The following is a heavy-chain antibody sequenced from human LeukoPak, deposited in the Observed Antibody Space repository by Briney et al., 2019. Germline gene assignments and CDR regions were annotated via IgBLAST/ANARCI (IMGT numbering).Heavy chain of an antibody. V-gene: IGHV4-34*01. J-gene: IGHJ4*02. CDR2: INQSGAT. D-gene: IGHD4-17*01. CDR1: GGSFRGYY. CDR3: ATRYG. Sequence: SETLSLTCAVYGGSFRGYYWSWIRQPPGKGLEWIGEINQSGATNYNPSLKRRVTISIDTSKSQFSLKLSSVTAADTAVYYCATRYGWGQGTLVTVSS.